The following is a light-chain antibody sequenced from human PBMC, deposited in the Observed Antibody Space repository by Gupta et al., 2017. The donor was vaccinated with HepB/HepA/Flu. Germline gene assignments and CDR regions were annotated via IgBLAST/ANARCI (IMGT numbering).Light chain of an antibody. CDR1: GSNIGHNS. Sequence: QSVLTQPPSASGTPGQRVTISCSGSGSNIGHNSVVWSQHLPGKAPRALIYNNNQRASGVPDRFSGSKSGTTASLAISGLQFEDEADYYCSSWDGSLTGFVFGGGTTVNV. V-gene: IGLV1-44*01. CDR2: NNN. J-gene: IGLJ2*01. CDR3: SSWDGSLTGFV.